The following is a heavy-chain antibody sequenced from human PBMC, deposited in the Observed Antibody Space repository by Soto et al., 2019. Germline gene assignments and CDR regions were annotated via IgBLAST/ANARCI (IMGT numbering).Heavy chain of an antibody. CDR3: ARVGYYDVLTGYRYYFDS. CDR2: INPSGGST. Sequence: QVQLVQSGAEVKKPGASVKVSCKASGYTFTSYYMHWVRQAPGQGLEWMGIINPSGGSTNYAQKFQGRVTMTRDTSTSTVYMELSSLRSEDTAVYYCARVGYYDVLTGYRYYFDSWGLGTLVTVSS. V-gene: IGHV1-46*01. J-gene: IGHJ4*02. D-gene: IGHD3-9*01. CDR1: GYTFTSYY.